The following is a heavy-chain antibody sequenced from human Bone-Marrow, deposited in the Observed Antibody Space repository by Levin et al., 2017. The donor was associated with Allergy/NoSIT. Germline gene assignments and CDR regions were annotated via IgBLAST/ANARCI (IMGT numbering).Heavy chain of an antibody. D-gene: IGHD2-2*01. V-gene: IGHV3-30*18. CDR2: IAYDGTNK. J-gene: IGHJ5*02. Sequence: QPGGSLRLSCAASGFSFSDYGMHWVRQAPGKGLEWVAVIAYDGTNKYSADSLKGRFTISRDNSKNTLYLQMNSLRVEDTAVYYCAKSTSRWPISNSFDPWGQGTLVTVSP. CDR1: GFSFSDYG. CDR3: AKSTSRWPISNSFDP.